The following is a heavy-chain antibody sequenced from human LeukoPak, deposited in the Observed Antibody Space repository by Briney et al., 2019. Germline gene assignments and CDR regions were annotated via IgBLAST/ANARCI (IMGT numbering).Heavy chain of an antibody. CDR1: GFTFSSYA. V-gene: IGHV3-23*01. Sequence: GGSLRLSCAASGFTFSSYAMSWVRQAPGKGLEWVSSLSDSGGSTYYADSVKGRFTISRDNSKNTLYLQMNSLRAEDTAVYYCAKDPISYYVWGAREFDYWGQGTLVTVSS. J-gene: IGHJ4*02. CDR3: AKDPISYYVWGAREFDY. CDR2: LSDSGGST. D-gene: IGHD3-16*01.